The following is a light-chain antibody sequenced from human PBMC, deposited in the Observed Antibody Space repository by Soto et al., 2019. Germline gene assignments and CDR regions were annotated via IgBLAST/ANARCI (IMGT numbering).Light chain of an antibody. Sequence: DIVLTQSPATLSLSPGERATLSCRASQSVGNNLAWYQQKPGQAPGLLIYEASTRATGIPARFSGSGSGTDFTLTISSLEPEDFAVYYCQQHANWPLTFGGGNKVDIK. CDR2: EAS. CDR3: QQHANWPLT. V-gene: IGKV3-11*01. J-gene: IGKJ4*01. CDR1: QSVGNN.